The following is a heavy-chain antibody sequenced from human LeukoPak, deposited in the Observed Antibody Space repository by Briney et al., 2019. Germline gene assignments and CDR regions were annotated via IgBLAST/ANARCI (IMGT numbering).Heavy chain of an antibody. V-gene: IGHV4-61*09. CDR2: VHISGST. D-gene: IGHD6-13*01. J-gene: IGHJ6*03. CDR3: ARSVYSSSWYDNYYYYYYMDV. CDR1: GGSISSRSYC. Sequence: SQTLSLTCTVSGGSISSRSYCWSWIRQPAGKGLEWIGHVHISGSTNYNSSLKSRVTISVDTSKNQFSLKLSSVTAADTAVYYCARSVYSSSWYDNYYYYYYMDVWGKGTTVTISS.